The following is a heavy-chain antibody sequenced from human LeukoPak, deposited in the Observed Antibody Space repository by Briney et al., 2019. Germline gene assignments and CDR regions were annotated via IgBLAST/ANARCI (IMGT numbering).Heavy chain of an antibody. V-gene: IGHV3-23*01. CDR1: GFTFSSYA. J-gene: IGHJ4*02. D-gene: IGHD3-22*01. CDR2: ISGSGGNT. CDR3: ARTLTYYYDSSGYYLDY. Sequence: GGSLRLSCAASGFTFSSYAMTWVRQAPGKGLEWLSSISGSGGNTYYADSVKGRFTISRDNSKNTLYLQMNSLRAEDTAVYYCARTLTYYYDSSGYYLDYWGQGTLVTVSS.